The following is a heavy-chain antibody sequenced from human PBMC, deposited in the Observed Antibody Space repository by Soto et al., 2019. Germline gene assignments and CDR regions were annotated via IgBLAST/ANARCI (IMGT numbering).Heavy chain of an antibody. CDR2: FDHEEGET. CDR1: GYGKTEVS. J-gene: IGHJ2*01. CDR3: ATTGGHTAAFRADFDI. V-gene: IGHV1-24*01. D-gene: IGHD3-16*01. Sequence: KLDSKIAGYGKTEVSLGWGLEINEKGLEWMGGFDHEEGETIYAQKFQGRVTMTEDTSTDTAYMELSSLRSEDTAVYYCATTGGHTAAFRADFDIW.